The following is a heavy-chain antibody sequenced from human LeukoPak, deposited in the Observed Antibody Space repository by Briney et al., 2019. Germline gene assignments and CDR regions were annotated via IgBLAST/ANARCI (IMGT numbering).Heavy chain of an antibody. CDR3: ARLFPKNWYFDL. J-gene: IGHJ2*01. V-gene: IGHV4-4*07. CDR1: GGSISSYY. CDR2: IYTSGST. D-gene: IGHD3-3*01. Sequence: SSETLSLTCTVSGGSISSYYWSWIRQPAGKGLEWIGRIYTSGSTYYNPSLKSRVTMSVDTSKNQYSVKLSSVTAADTAVYYCARLFPKNWYFDLWGRGTLVTVSS.